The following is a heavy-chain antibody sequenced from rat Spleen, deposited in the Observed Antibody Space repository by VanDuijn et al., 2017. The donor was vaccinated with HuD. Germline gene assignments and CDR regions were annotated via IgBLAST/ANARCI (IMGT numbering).Heavy chain of an antibody. J-gene: IGHJ4*01. CDR1: GFTFSDYN. CDR2: ISAGGDNT. CDR3: ARHGRGKTTYYYVMDA. V-gene: IGHV5-25*01. D-gene: IGHD4-5*01. Sequence: EVQLVESGGGLVQPGRSLKLSCAASGFTFSDYNMAWVRQAPTKGLEWVAYISAGGDNTYYRDSVKGRFTISRDTAQNTLYLQMDSLRSEDTATYYCARHGRGKTTYYYVMDAWGQGASVTVSS.